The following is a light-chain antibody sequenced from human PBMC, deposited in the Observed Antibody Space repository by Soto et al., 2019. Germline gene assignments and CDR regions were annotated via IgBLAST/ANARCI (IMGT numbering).Light chain of an antibody. Sequence: SVLTQPPSASGSPGQSVAISCTGTSSDGGGYNYVSWYQQHPGKAPKLMIYEVNKRPSGVPDRFSGSKSGNTASLTVSGLQAEDEADYYCSSYAGSSNVFGTGTKVTVX. V-gene: IGLV2-8*01. J-gene: IGLJ1*01. CDR3: SSYAGSSNV. CDR2: EVN. CDR1: SSDGGGYNY.